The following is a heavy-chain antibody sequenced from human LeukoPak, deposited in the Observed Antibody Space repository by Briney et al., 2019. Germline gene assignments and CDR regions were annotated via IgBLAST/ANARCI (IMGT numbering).Heavy chain of an antibody. Sequence: SETLSLTCAVSGGSFSGYYWTWIRQPPGKGLEWIGEINHSGSANYSPSLSSRVTISLDMSGNQFSLKLTSVTAADTAVYYCARGQGTVTTHWGQGTLVTVSS. D-gene: IGHD4-17*01. J-gene: IGHJ4*02. CDR1: GGSFSGYY. CDR3: ARGQGTVTTH. CDR2: INHSGSA. V-gene: IGHV4-34*01.